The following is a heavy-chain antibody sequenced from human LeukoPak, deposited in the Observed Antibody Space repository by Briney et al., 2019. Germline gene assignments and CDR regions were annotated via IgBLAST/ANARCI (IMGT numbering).Heavy chain of an antibody. V-gene: IGHV4-34*01. Sequence: SETLSLTCAVYGGSFSGYYWSWIRQPPGKGLEWIGEINHSGSTNYNPSLKSRVTISVDTSKDQFSLKLSSVTAADTAVYYCARHDHDYGDSGCFDYWGQGTLVTVSS. D-gene: IGHD4-17*01. J-gene: IGHJ4*02. CDR1: GGSFSGYY. CDR2: INHSGST. CDR3: ARHDHDYGDSGCFDY.